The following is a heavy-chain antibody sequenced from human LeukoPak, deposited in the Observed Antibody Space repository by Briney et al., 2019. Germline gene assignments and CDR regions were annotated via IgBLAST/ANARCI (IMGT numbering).Heavy chain of an antibody. D-gene: IGHD3-9*01. CDR1: GFTVSSNY. J-gene: IGHJ5*02. Sequence: PGGSLRLSCAVSGFTVSSNYMSWVRQAPGKGLEWVSVIFSGGSTYYADSVKGRFTISRDNSKNTLYLQMNSLRAEDTAVYYCARGGDFDRARWFDPWGQGILVTVSS. CDR2: IFSGGST. CDR3: ARGGDFDRARWFDP. V-gene: IGHV3-53*01.